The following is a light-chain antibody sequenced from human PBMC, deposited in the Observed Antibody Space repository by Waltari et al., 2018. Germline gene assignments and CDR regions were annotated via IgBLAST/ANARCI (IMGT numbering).Light chain of an antibody. V-gene: IGKV3-11*01. Sequence: EIVLTQSPGTLSLSPGERATLSCRASQSVRVYLAWYQQKPGQAPRLLIYDTSNRASGTPDRFSGSGSGTDFSLSISSLEPEDFAVYYCQQRHNWPLTFGGGTKVEIK. CDR3: QQRHNWPLT. J-gene: IGKJ4*01. CDR2: DTS. CDR1: QSVRVY.